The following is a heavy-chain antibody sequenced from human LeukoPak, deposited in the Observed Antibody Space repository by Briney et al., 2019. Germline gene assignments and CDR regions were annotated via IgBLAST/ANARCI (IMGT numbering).Heavy chain of an antibody. V-gene: IGHV1-2*02. J-gene: IGHJ4*02. CDR2: INPNSGAT. CDR1: GYTFTGYY. CDR3: ARLNSTHRFDTIYHQLDY. D-gene: IGHD2/OR15-2a*01. Sequence: ASVKVSCKASGYTFTGYYMHWVRQAPGQGLEWMGWINPNSGATNYAPNFQDRLTMTTDRSTSTAYMELRSLRSDDAAVYYCARLNSTHRFDTIYHQLDYWGQGALVTVSS.